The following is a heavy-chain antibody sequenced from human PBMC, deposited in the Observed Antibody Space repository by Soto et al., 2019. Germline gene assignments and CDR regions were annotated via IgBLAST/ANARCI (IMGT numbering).Heavy chain of an antibody. CDR3: AREEWLVPRYYGMDV. CDR1: GFTVSSNY. V-gene: IGHV3-11*05. J-gene: IGHJ6*02. CDR2: ISSSSSYT. Sequence: PGGSLRLSCAASGFTVSSNYMSWIRQAPGKGLEWVSYISSSSSYTNYADSVKGRFTISRDNAKNSLYLQMNSLRAEDTAVYYYAREEWLVPRYYGMDVWGQGTTVTVSS. D-gene: IGHD6-19*01.